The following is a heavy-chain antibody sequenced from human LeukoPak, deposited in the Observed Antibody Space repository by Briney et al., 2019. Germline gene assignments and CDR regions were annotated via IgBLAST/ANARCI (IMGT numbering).Heavy chain of an antibody. Sequence: SETLPLTCTVSGGSISSYYWSWIRQPPGKGLEWIGYIYYSGSTKYNPSLKSRVTMSVDTSKNQFSPKLTSVTAADTAVYFCARVNYFDSSGYYYDEYWGQGTLVTVSS. V-gene: IGHV4-59*01. J-gene: IGHJ4*02. CDR1: GGSISSYY. CDR2: IYYSGST. D-gene: IGHD3-22*01. CDR3: ARVNYFDSSGYYYDEY.